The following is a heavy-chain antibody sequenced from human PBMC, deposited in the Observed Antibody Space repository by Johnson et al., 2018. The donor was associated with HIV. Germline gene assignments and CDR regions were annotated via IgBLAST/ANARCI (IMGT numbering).Heavy chain of an antibody. CDR1: GFIFSSYW. J-gene: IGHJ3*02. CDR2: IKQDGSEE. V-gene: IGHV3-7*03. Sequence: VQLVESGGGVVQPGGSLRLSCAAPGFIFSSYWMSWVRQAPGKGLEWVANIKQDGSEEYYVDSVKGRFTISRDNAKNSLYLQMNSLRAEDTALYYCARRTDYYDSSGYRGGAFDIWGQGTMVTVSS. D-gene: IGHD3-22*01. CDR3: ARRTDYYDSSGYRGGAFDI.